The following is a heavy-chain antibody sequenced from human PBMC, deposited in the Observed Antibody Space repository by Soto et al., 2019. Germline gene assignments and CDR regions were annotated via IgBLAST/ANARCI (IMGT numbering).Heavy chain of an antibody. V-gene: IGHV1-18*01. Sequence: QVHLVQAGVEVKKPGASVKVSCKASGYSFSTYGISWVRQAPGQGLEWMGWISGLNGNTNYAQNLQGRATMTTGTCTSTAYMGLRSLGFDDTAMYYCARDLFGEAGAGYFDYWGQGTLVTVSS. J-gene: IGHJ4*02. D-gene: IGHD6-13*01. CDR3: ARDLFGEAGAGYFDY. CDR2: ISGLNGNT. CDR1: GYSFSTYG.